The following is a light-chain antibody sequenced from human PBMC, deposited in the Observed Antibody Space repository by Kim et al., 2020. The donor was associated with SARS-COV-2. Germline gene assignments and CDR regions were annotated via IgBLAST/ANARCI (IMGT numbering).Light chain of an antibody. CDR1: TSDVGAYNY. V-gene: IGLV2-14*04. Sequence: GQSSTNSCTGTTSDVGAYNYVSWYQQHPGKAPKLMIYDVTKRPSGVSNRFSGSKSGNTASLTISGLQAEDEADYYCSSYTTTSTSVFGGGTQLTVL. CDR2: DVT. J-gene: IGLJ2*01. CDR3: SSYTTTSTSV.